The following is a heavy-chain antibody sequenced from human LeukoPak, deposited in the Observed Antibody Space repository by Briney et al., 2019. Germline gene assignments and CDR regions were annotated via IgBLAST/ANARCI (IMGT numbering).Heavy chain of an antibody. CDR1: GFTFSSYE. Sequence: GGTLRLSCAASGFTFSSYEMNWVRQAPGKGLEWVSYISSSGSTIYYADSVKGRFTISRDNAKNSLYLQMNSLRAEDTAVYYCARVEASGYDYGAFDYWGQGTLVTVSS. J-gene: IGHJ4*02. D-gene: IGHD5-12*01. V-gene: IGHV3-48*03. CDR3: ARVEASGYDYGAFDY. CDR2: ISSSGSTI.